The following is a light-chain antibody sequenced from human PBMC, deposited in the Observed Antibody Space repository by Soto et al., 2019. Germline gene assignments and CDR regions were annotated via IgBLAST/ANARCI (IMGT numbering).Light chain of an antibody. CDR1: SSDVGGYNY. CDR2: EVT. CDR3: SSYTSSSTLYV. V-gene: IGLV2-14*01. Sequence: QSVLTQPASVSGSPGQSITISCTGTSSDVGGYNYVCWYKQHPGKAPQLMIYEVTNRPSGVSDRFSGSKSGNTVSLTISGLQAEDEADYYCSSYTSSSTLYVFGTGTKLTVL. J-gene: IGLJ1*01.